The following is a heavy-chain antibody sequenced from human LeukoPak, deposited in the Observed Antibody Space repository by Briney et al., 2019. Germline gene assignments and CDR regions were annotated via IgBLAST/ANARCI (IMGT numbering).Heavy chain of an antibody. CDR2: IRYDGSNK. J-gene: IGHJ4*02. CDR3: ARDRVPYGSGSRPYYFDY. CDR1: GFTFSSYG. V-gene: IGHV3-30*02. D-gene: IGHD3-10*01. Sequence: GGSLRLSCAASGFTFSSYGMHWVRQAPGKGLEWVAFIRYDGSNKYYADSVKGRFTISRDNSKNTLYLQMNSLRAEDTAVYYCARDRVPYGSGSRPYYFDYWGQGTLVTVSS.